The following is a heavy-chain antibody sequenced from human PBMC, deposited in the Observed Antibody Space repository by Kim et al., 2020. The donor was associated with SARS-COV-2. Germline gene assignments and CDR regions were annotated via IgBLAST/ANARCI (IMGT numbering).Heavy chain of an antibody. D-gene: IGHD1-26*01. J-gene: IGHJ4*02. CDR1: GYSFTSYW. CDR2: IYPGDSDT. V-gene: IGHV5-51*01. Sequence: GESLKISCKGSGYSFTSYWIGWVRQMPGKGLEWMGIIYPGDSDTRYSPSFQGQVTISADKSISTAYLQWSSLKASDTAMYYCATAGGGSYFHETFDYWGQGTLVTVSS. CDR3: ATAGGGSYFHETFDY.